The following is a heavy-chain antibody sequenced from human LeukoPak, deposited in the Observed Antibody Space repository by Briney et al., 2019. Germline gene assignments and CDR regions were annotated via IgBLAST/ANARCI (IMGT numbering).Heavy chain of an antibody. V-gene: IGHV3-7*01. CDR1: GFTFSRYW. J-gene: IGHJ5*02. D-gene: IGHD6-13*01. Sequence: GGSLRLSCAISGFTFSRYWMTWVRQAPGKGLECVAIIKPDGSESYYGDSVKGRFTISRDNAKNSLFLHMSGLRAEDTAVYYCATAPAAADSSWGQGTLVAVSS. CDR2: IKPDGSES. CDR3: ATAPAAADSS.